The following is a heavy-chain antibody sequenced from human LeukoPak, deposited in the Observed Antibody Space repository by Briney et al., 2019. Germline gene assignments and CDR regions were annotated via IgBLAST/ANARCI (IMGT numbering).Heavy chain of an antibody. D-gene: IGHD6-13*01. J-gene: IGHJ3*02. CDR1: GGSISTYY. V-gene: IGHV4-59*08. CDR3: ARHRIPAADDAFDI. CDR2: ISYSGST. Sequence: SETLSLTCTVSGGSISTYYWTWIRQPPGKGLEWIGSISYSGSTNNSPSLEGRVTMSVDTSKNQFSLKLSYVTAADTAVYYCARHRIPAADDAFDIWGQGTMVTVSS.